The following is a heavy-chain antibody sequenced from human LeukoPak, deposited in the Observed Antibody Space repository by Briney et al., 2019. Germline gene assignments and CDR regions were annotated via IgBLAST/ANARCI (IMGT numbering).Heavy chain of an antibody. D-gene: IGHD3-16*01. Sequence: QAGGSLRLSCAASGFTFSSYAMSWVRQAPGKGLEWVAAISGSGGSTYYADSVKGRFTISRDNSKNTLYLQMNSLRAEDTAVYYCAKTGGILPLFDYWGQGTLVTVSS. CDR1: GFTFSSYA. V-gene: IGHV3-23*01. J-gene: IGHJ4*02. CDR2: ISGSGGST. CDR3: AKTGGILPLFDY.